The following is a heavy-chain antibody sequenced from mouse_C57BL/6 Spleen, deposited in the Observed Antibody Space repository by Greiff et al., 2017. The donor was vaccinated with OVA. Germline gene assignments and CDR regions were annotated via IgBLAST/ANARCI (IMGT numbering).Heavy chain of an antibody. J-gene: IGHJ2*01. CDR3: ARNPYDYDDY. CDR1: GYAFTNYL. V-gene: IGHV1-54*01. Sequence: QVQLKESGAELVRPGTSVKVSCKASGYAFTNYLIEWVKQRPGQGLEWIGVINPGSGGTNYNEKFKGKATLTADKSSSTAYMQLSSLTSEDSAVYFCARNPYDYDDYWGQGTTLTVSS. D-gene: IGHD2-4*01. CDR2: INPGSGGT.